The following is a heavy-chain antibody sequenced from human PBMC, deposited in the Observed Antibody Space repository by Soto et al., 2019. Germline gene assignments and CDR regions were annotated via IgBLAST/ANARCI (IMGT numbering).Heavy chain of an antibody. V-gene: IGHV4-34*01. CDR2: INHSGST. CDR3: ARDRIVVVPAAMTKARSYGMDV. J-gene: IGHJ6*02. CDR1: GGSFSGYY. Sequence: SETLSLTCAVYGGSFSGYYWSWIRQPPGKGLEWIGEINHSGSTNYNPSLKSRVTISVDTSKNQFSLKLSSVTAADTAVYYCARDRIVVVPAAMTKARSYGMDVWGQGTTVTVSS. D-gene: IGHD2-2*01.